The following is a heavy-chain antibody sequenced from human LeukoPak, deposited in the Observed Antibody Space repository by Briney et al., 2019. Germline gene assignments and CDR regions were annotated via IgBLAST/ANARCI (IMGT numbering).Heavy chain of an antibody. Sequence: PGGSLRLSCAASGFTFDDYAMHWVRQAPGKGLEWVSGISWNSGSIGYADSVKGRFTISRDNAKNSLYLQMNSLRAEDTALYYCAKGSGRWLQSPLDYWGQGTLVTVSS. D-gene: IGHD5-24*01. CDR3: AKGSGRWLQSPLDY. CDR2: ISWNSGSI. V-gene: IGHV3-9*01. CDR1: GFTFDDYA. J-gene: IGHJ4*02.